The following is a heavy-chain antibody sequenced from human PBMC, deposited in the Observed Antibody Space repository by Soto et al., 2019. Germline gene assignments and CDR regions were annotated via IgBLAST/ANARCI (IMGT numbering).Heavy chain of an antibody. D-gene: IGHD5-18*01. Sequence: SETLSLTCAVSGGSISSSNWWSWVRQPPGKGLEWIGEIYHSGSTNYNPSLKSRVTISVDKSKNQFSLKLSSVTAADTAVYYCARDLLKDRGMIRAGMDVWGQGTTVTVSS. CDR3: ARDLLKDRGMIRAGMDV. V-gene: IGHV4-4*02. CDR2: IYHSGST. CDR1: GGSISSSNW. J-gene: IGHJ6*02.